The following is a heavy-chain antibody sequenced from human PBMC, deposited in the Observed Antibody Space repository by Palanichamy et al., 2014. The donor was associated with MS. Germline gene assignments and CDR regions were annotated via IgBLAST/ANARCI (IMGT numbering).Heavy chain of an antibody. D-gene: IGHD2-15*01. CDR3: TRSLVVVVAASGAWYYGMDV. CDR2: IRSKAYGGTT. Sequence: EVQLVESGGGLVQPGWSLRLSCTASGFTFGDYAMSWVRQAPGKGLEWVGFIRSKAYGGTTEYAASVKGRFTISRDDSESIAYLQMNSLKTEDTAVYYCTRSLVVVVAASGAWYYGMDVWGQGTTVTVSS. J-gene: IGHJ6*02. V-gene: IGHV3-49*04. CDR1: GFTFGDYA.